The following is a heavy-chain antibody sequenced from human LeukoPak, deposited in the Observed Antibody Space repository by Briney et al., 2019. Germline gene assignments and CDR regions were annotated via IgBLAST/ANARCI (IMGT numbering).Heavy chain of an antibody. CDR2: ISSSGSTI. V-gene: IGHV3-11*01. D-gene: IGHD3-22*01. CDR3: ARGPYYYDSSGYYNNWFDP. CDR1: GFTFSDYY. Sequence: GGSLRLSCAASGFTFSDYYMSWIRQAPGKGLEWVSYISSSGSTIYYADSVRGRFTISRDNAKNSLYLQMNSLRAEDTAVYYCARGPYYYDSSGYYNNWFDPWGQGTLVTVSS. J-gene: IGHJ5*02.